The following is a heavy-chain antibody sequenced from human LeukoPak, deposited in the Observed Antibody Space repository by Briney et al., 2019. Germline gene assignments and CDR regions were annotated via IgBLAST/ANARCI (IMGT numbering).Heavy chain of an antibody. CDR2: ISGSGGNT. J-gene: IGHJ4*02. CDR1: GFTFTNSA. Sequence: GGSLRLSCAASGFTFTNSAMTWVRQAPGKGLEWVSTISGSGGNTYYADSVKGRFTISRDTSKNTLYLQMNSLRAEDTAVYYCAKGYSSGWWGYYFDYWGQGTLVTVSS. D-gene: IGHD6-19*01. CDR3: AKGYSSGWWGYYFDY. V-gene: IGHV3-23*01.